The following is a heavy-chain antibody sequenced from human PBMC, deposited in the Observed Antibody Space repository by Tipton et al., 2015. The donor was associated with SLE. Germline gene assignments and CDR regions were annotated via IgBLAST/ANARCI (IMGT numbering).Heavy chain of an antibody. CDR1: GDSISSDGYH. J-gene: IGHJ4*02. Sequence: TLSLTCTVSGDSISSDGYHWSWIRQRPGKGLEWIGYISYSGGTYYTPSLESRVVISRDTSKNQISLRLTSVTSADTAVYYCVREEVKPDGGGDCPRYFDHWGQGPLVTVSS. V-gene: IGHV4-31*03. CDR3: VREEVKPDGGGDCPRYFDH. CDR2: ISYSGGT. D-gene: IGHD2-21*02.